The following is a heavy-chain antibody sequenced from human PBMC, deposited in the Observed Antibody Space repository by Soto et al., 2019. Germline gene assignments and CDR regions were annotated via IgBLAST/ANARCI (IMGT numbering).Heavy chain of an antibody. V-gene: IGHV4-34*01. J-gene: IGHJ5*02. Sequence: SETLSLTCAVYGGSFSDSYWSWIRQPPGKGLEWIGDINHSGNSNYSPSLKSRVTISVDTSKNQFSLKLSSVTAADTAVYYCARAPAVAGTGWFDPWGQGTLVTVSS. CDR2: INHSGNS. CDR1: GGSFSDSY. D-gene: IGHD6-19*01. CDR3: ARAPAVAGTGWFDP.